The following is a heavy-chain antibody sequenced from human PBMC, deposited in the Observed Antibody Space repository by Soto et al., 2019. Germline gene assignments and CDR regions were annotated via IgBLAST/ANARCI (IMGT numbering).Heavy chain of an antibody. J-gene: IGHJ5*02. CDR1: GYTLTGYY. CDR3: ARGGYFLVNWFDP. Sequence: GASVKVSCKASGYTLTGYYMHWVRQAPGQGLEWLGWINPNTGVTKYAHDFQGRVTMTRDTSISTTYMELSRLRSDDTAVYYCARGGYFLVNWFDPWGQGTLVTVSS. V-gene: IGHV1-2*07. CDR2: INPNTGVT. D-gene: IGHD6-13*01.